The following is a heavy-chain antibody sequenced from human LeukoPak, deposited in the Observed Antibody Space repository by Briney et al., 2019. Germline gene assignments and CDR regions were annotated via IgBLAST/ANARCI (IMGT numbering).Heavy chain of an antibody. CDR3: ARSGYDSTYYYYMDV. CDR2: IYYSGST. J-gene: IGHJ6*03. V-gene: IGHV4-59*01. D-gene: IGHD5-12*01. Sequence: SETLSLTCAVYGGSFSGYYWSWIRQPPGKGLEWIGYIYYSGSTNYNPSLKSRVTISVDTSKNQFPLKLSSVTAADTAVYYCARSGYDSTYYYYMDVWGKGTTVTISS. CDR1: GGSFSGYY.